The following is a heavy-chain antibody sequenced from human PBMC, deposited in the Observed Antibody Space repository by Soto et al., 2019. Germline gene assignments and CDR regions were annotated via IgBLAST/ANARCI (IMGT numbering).Heavy chain of an antibody. CDR2: ISAYNGNT. Sequence: GPSVKVSCKASGYTFTSYGISWVRQAPGQGLEWMGWISAYNGNTNYAQKLQGRVTMTTDTSTSTAYMELRSLRSDDTAVYYCARFVSGQWFGWFDPWGQGTLVTVSS. D-gene: IGHD3-22*01. CDR3: ARFVSGQWFGWFDP. V-gene: IGHV1-18*01. J-gene: IGHJ5*02. CDR1: GYTFTSYG.